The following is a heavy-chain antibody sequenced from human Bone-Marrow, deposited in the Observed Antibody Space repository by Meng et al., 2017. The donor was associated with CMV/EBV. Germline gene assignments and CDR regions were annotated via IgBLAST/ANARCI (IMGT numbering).Heavy chain of an antibody. CDR1: GFTFRSYD. CDR3: ARGSGVTMFRGAIGSFDS. Sequence: GESLKISRAASGFTFRSYDMHWVRQVTGKGLGWVSGVGTEDDAYYRDSVKGRFTIPRENGMNSTYLQMDSLTVGDTAIYYCARGSGVTMFRGAIGSFDSWGLGTLVTVSS. J-gene: IGHJ4*02. V-gene: IGHV3-13*01. CDR2: VGTEDDA. D-gene: IGHD3-10*01.